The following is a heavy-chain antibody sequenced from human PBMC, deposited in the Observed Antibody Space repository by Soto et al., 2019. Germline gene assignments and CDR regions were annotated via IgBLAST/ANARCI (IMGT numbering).Heavy chain of an antibody. CDR2: IYYNGNT. Sequence: PSETLSLTCTGSGGSVISGSYFWIWIRQPPGKGLEWIGYIYYNGNTNFNPSLKSRVTISVDTSRTQFSLKLSSVTAADTAVYYCARTHYYDSSPLLLWGQGTLVTVSS. CDR1: GGSVISGSYF. J-gene: IGHJ4*02. CDR3: ARTHYYDSSPLLL. V-gene: IGHV4-61*01. D-gene: IGHD3-22*01.